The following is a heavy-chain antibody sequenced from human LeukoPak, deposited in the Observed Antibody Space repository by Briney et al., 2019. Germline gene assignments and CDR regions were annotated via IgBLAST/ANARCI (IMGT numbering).Heavy chain of an antibody. CDR1: GYTFTSYY. V-gene: IGHV1-46*01. D-gene: IGHD2-15*01. Sequence: ASVKVSCKASGYTFTSYYMHWVQQAPGQGLEWMGIINPSGGSTSYTQKFQGRVTMTRDTSTSTVYMELSSLRSEDTAVYYCASEDCSGGSCYLFDYWGQGTLVTVSS. J-gene: IGHJ4*02. CDR2: INPSGGST. CDR3: ASEDCSGGSCYLFDY.